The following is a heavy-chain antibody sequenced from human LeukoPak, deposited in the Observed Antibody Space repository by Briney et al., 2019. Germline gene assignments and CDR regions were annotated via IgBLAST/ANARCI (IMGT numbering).Heavy chain of an antibody. Sequence: ASVKVSCKASGYTFTSYDINWVRQATGQGLEWMGWMNPNSGNTGHAQKFQGRVTMTTDTSTSTAYMELRSLRSDDTAVYYCARNFGFNSPFDYWGQGTLVTVSS. V-gene: IGHV1-8*01. J-gene: IGHJ4*02. CDR3: ARNFGFNSPFDY. CDR2: MNPNSGNT. CDR1: GYTFTSYD. D-gene: IGHD2-21*01.